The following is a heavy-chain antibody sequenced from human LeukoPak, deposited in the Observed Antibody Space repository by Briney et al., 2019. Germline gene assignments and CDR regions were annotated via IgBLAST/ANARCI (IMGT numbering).Heavy chain of an antibody. CDR3: ARDSHYGSGSYSNFDY. Sequence: GRSLRLSCAASGFTFSSYALHWVRQAPGKGLEWVAVISYDGSNKYYADSVKGRFTISRDNSKNTLYLQMNSLRAEDTAVYYCARDSHYGSGSYSNFDYWGQGTLVTVSS. CDR1: GFTFSSYA. J-gene: IGHJ4*02. D-gene: IGHD3-10*01. V-gene: IGHV3-30-3*01. CDR2: ISYDGSNK.